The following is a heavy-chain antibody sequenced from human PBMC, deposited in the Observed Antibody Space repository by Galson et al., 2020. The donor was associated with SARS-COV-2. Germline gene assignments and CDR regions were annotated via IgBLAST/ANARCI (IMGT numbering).Heavy chain of an antibody. Sequence: SETLSLNCAVYGGSFSGYYWSWIRQSPGRGLEWIGEISHSGSANYNPSLRSRVALSVDTSKNQFSLKMTSMTAADRAIYYCARGLLSCSSTRCRVGWELVRSIFERDYFYFDVGSKGTTVTVSS. CDR1: GGSFSGYY. CDR2: ISHSGSA. V-gene: IGHV4-34*01. D-gene: IGHD2-2*01. CDR3: ARGLLSCSSTRCRVGWELVRSIFERDYFYFDV. J-gene: IGHJ6*03.